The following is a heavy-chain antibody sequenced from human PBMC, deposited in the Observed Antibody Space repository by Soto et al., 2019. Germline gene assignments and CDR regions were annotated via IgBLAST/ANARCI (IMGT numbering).Heavy chain of an antibody. CDR1: GGSFSGYY. CDR3: ARASMIVVVIDY. D-gene: IGHD3-22*01. CDR2: IHPSGST. J-gene: IGHJ4*02. Sequence: SETLSLTCAVYGGSFSGYYWTWIRQPPGKGLEWIGEIHPSGSTNYNPSLKSRVTISADTSKNQFSLKLSSVTAADTAVYYCARASMIVVVIDYWGQGTLVTVSS. V-gene: IGHV4-34*01.